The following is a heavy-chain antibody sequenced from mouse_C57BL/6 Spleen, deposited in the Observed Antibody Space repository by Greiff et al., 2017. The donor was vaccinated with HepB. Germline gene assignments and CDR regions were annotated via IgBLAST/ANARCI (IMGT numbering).Heavy chain of an antibody. V-gene: IGHV1-69*01. CDR2: IDPSDSYT. Sequence: VQLQQPGAELVMPGASVKLSCKASGYTFTSYWMHWVKQRPGQGLEWIGEIDPSDSYTNYNQKFKGKSTLTVDKSSSTAYMQLSSLTSEDSAVYYCARRGQLRLRENYAMDYWGQGTSVTVSS. D-gene: IGHD3-2*02. CDR1: GYTFTSYW. J-gene: IGHJ4*01. CDR3: ARRGQLRLRENYAMDY.